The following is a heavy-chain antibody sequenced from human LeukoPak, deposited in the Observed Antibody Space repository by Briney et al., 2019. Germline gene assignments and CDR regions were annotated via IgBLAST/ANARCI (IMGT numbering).Heavy chain of an antibody. CDR3: ARVSYYYDSSGSSYFDY. CDR1: GGSISSGGYY. V-gene: IGHV4-39*07. D-gene: IGHD3-22*01. J-gene: IGHJ4*02. CDR2: IYYSGST. Sequence: SETLSLTCTVSGGSISSGGYYWGWIRQPPGKGLEWIGSIYYSGSTYYNPSLKSRVTISVDTSKNQFSLKLSSVTAAATAVYYCARVSYYYDSSGSSYFDYWGQGTLVTVSS.